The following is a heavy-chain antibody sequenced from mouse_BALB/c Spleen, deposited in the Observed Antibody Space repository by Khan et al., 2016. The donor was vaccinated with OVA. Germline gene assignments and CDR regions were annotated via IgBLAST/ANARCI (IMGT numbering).Heavy chain of an antibody. Sequence: EVQLQESGGDLVEPGGSLKLSCAASGFTFSTYGMSWVRQTPDKRLEWVATISTGGHYTYYPDSVRGRFTISRDTAKNTLYLQMTSLKSEDTAMFYCARLAYYYDSEGFAYWGQGTLVTVSA. D-gene: IGHD1-1*01. CDR1: GFTFSTYG. CDR2: ISTGGHYT. CDR3: ARLAYYYDSEGFAY. V-gene: IGHV5-6*01. J-gene: IGHJ3*01.